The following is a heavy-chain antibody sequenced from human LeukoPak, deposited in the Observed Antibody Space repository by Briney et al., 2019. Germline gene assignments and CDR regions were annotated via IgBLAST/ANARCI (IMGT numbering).Heavy chain of an antibody. J-gene: IGHJ4*02. CDR3: ARGLSITIFGVVKSGYYFDY. CDR1: GYTFTSYG. Sequence: ASVKVSCKASGYTFTSYGISWVRQATGQGLEWMGWMNPNSGNTGYAQKFQGRVTMTRNTSISTAYMELSSLRSEDTAVYYCARGLSITIFGVVKSGYYFDYWGQGTLVTVSS. V-gene: IGHV1-8*02. CDR2: MNPNSGNT. D-gene: IGHD3-3*01.